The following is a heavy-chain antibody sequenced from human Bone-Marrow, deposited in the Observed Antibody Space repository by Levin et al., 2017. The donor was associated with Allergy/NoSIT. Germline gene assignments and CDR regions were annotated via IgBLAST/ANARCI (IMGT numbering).Heavy chain of an antibody. V-gene: IGHV4-30-4*01. CDR2: IYYSGNT. CDR3: ARGSHDGSPYPPGE. J-gene: IGHJ3*01. CDR1: GTSISSGTYY. D-gene: IGHD3-22*01. Sequence: KPSETLSLTCTVSGTSISSGTYYWTWIRQPPGKGLEWIGYIYYSGNTYYNPSLKSRATISIDTSKNQFSLDLSSVTAADTAVYYCARGSHDGSPYPPGEWGQGTMVIVSS.